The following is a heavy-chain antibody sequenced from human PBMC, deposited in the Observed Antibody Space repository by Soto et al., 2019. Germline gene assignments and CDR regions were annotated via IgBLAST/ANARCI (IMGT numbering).Heavy chain of an antibody. CDR2: INAGNGNT. J-gene: IGHJ6*02. CDR1: GYTFTSYA. D-gene: IGHD3-9*01. CDR3: AGAYYDILTDYYYGMDV. Sequence: ASVKVSCKASGYTFTSYAMHWVRQAPGQRLEWMGWINAGNGNTKYSQKFQGRVTITRDTSASTAYMELSSLRSEDTAVYYCAGAYYDILTDYYYGMDVWGQGTTVTVSS. V-gene: IGHV1-3*01.